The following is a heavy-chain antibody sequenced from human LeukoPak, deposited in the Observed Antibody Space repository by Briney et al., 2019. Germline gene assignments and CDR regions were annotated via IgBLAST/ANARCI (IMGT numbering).Heavy chain of an antibody. J-gene: IGHJ3*02. CDR2: ISSSSSYI. CDR1: RFTFSSYS. D-gene: IGHD1-20*01. V-gene: IGHV3-21*04. CDR3: AKDEEVTGTNLGLILDAFDI. Sequence: GGSLRLSCAASRFTFSSYSMNWVRQAPGKGLEWVSSISSSSSYIYYADSVKGRFTISRDNAKNSLDLQMNSLRAEDTAVYFCAKDEEVTGTNLGLILDAFDIWGQGTMVTVSS.